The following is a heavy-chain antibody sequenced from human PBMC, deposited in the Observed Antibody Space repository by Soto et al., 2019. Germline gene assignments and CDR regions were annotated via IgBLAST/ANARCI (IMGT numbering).Heavy chain of an antibody. D-gene: IGHD3-22*01. V-gene: IGHV4-61*01. Sequence: QVQLQESGPGLVKPSETLSLTCTVSGGSVSSGSYYWSWIRQPPGKGLEWIGYIYYSGSTNYNPSLKRRVTISVDTSKNQFSLKLSSVTAADTAVYYCARDYFYYDSSDPTGYYYGMDVWGQGTTVTVSS. CDR3: ARDYFYYDSSDPTGYYYGMDV. CDR2: IYYSGST. CDR1: GGSVSSGSYY. J-gene: IGHJ6*02.